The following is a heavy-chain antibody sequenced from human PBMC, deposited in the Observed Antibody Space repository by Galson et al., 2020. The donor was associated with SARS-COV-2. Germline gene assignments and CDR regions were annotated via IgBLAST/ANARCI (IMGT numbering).Heavy chain of an antibody. D-gene: IGHD1-26*01. V-gene: IGHV3-33*06. CDR2: IWYDGSNK. Sequence: GGSLRLSCAASGFTFSSYGMHWVRQAPGKGLEWVAVIWYDGSNKYYADSVKGRFTISRDNSKNTLYLQMNSLRAEDTAVYYCAKDLGVGATVVDPWGQGTLVTVSS. CDR1: GFTFSSYG. J-gene: IGHJ5*02. CDR3: AKDLGVGATVVDP.